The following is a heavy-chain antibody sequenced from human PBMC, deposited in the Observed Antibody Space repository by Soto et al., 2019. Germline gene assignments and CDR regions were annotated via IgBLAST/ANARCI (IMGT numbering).Heavy chain of an antibody. CDR3: TRHNKYDYGSGPVTH. CDR1: GGSISSADFC. J-gene: IGHJ4*02. CDR2: ICYSLTT. D-gene: IGHD3-10*01. Sequence: PSETLSLPCTVSGGSISSADFCWSCIRQHPGNGLEWIGYICYSLTTYYTPSLKSRVTIAADTSKNQFSLKLSSMTAADTALYYGTRHNKYDYGSGPVTHWGQGTRVTV. V-gene: IGHV4-31*03.